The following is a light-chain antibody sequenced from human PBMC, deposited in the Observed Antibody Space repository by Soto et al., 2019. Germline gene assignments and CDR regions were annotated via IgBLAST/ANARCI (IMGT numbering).Light chain of an antibody. V-gene: IGLV2-8*01. CDR1: SSDVGGYNY. CDR3: SSFGGSNHVV. Sequence: QSALTQPPSASGSPGQSVTISCTGTSSDVGGYNYVSWYQLHPGKAPKLIIYEVSKRPSGVPDHSSGSKSGNTASLTVSGLQADDEADYYCSSFGGSNHVVFGGGTKLTVL. CDR2: EVS. J-gene: IGLJ2*01.